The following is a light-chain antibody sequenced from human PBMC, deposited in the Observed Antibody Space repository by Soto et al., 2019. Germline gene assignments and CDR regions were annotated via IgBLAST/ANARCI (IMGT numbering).Light chain of an antibody. CDR2: DVS. Sequence: QSALTQPAPVSGSPGQWITISCTGTNSDIGAYNSVSWYQQHPGIAPQLMIYDVSYRPSGISSRFSASKSGNTASLTISGLQAADEADYYCSAFTTSGARVFGGGTKLTVL. CDR3: SAFTTSGARV. J-gene: IGLJ2*01. CDR1: NSDIGAYNS. V-gene: IGLV2-14*03.